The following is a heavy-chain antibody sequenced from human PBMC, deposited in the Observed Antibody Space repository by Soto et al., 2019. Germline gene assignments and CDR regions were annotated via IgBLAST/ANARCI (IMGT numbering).Heavy chain of an antibody. CDR3: ARTSIAAAGTFPSWFDP. CDR2: TYYRSKLYN. Sequence: SQTLSLTCAISGDSVSSNSAAWNCIRHSPSRGLEWLGRTYYRSKLYNDYAVSVKSRITINPDTSKNQFSLQLNSVTPEDTAVYYCARTSIAAAGTFPSWFDPWGQGNLVTVSS. V-gene: IGHV6-1*01. D-gene: IGHD6-13*01. CDR1: GDSVSSNSAA. J-gene: IGHJ5*02.